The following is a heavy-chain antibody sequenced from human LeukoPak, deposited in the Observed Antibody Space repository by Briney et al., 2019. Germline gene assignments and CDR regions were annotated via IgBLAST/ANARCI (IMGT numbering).Heavy chain of an antibody. D-gene: IGHD3-16*01. CDR2: MYTNGES. CDR3: ARGYYGGAVDS. V-gene: IGHV4-4*07. Sequence: SETLSLTCTVSRGSINNQYWGWIRQPAGKGLEWIGRMYTNGESDYNPSLKSRVTMSVDTSKSQFSLKLKSVTAADTAVYYCARGYYGGAVDSWGQGILVIVSS. CDR1: RGSINNQY. J-gene: IGHJ4*02.